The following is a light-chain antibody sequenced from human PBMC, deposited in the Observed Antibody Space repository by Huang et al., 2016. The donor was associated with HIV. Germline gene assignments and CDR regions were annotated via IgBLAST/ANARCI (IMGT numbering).Light chain of an antibody. J-gene: IGKJ1*01. CDR1: QGITTW. Sequence: DIQMTQSPSALSASVGDRVTITCRASQGITTWLAWYQQAPGKAPKLLIYDASSLEFGGPSRFSGSGSGTEFTLTISSLQPDDFATYYCQQYSTFPWTFGQGTKVEIK. CDR3: QQYSTFPWT. CDR2: DAS. V-gene: IGKV1-5*01.